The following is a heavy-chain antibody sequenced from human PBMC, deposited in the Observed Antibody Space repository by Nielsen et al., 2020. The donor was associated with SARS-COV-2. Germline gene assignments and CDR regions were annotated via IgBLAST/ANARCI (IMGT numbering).Heavy chain of an antibody. CDR2: IYYSGIT. Sequence: SETLSLTCTVSGDSMSDSNYYWVWIRQPPGKGLEWIASIYYSGITYYNTSLKCLATISIDTSKNHFSLRLNSVAAADTAVYYCARLNRRILTPLALASLRFDYWGQGSPVTVSS. V-gene: IGHV4-39*02. J-gene: IGHJ4*02. CDR3: ARLNRRILTPLALASLRFDY. D-gene: IGHD3-3*02. CDR1: GDSMSDSNYY.